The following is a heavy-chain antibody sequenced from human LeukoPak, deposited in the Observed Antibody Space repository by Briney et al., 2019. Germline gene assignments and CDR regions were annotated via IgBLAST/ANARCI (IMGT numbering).Heavy chain of an antibody. D-gene: IGHD4-17*01. V-gene: IGHV3-48*03. CDR2: ISSSGSTI. CDR3: ARDPYYGDYVV. Sequence: PGGSLRPSCAASGFTFSSYEMNWVRQAPGKGLEWVSYISSSGSTIYYADSVKGRFTISRDNAKNSLYLQMNSLRAEDTAVYYCARDPYYGDYVVWGQGTLVTVSS. CDR1: GFTFSSYE. J-gene: IGHJ4*02.